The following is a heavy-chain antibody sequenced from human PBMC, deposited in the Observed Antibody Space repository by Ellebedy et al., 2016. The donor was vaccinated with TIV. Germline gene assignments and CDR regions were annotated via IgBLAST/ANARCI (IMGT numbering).Heavy chain of an antibody. CDR3: VRIEDGGWALDH. J-gene: IGHJ4*02. D-gene: IGHD6-19*01. CDR1: GDILSSYA. V-gene: IGHV1-69*13. CDR2: VIPVIGAV. Sequence: AASVKVSCRASGDILSSYAISSVRQAPGQGLEWMGGVIPVIGAVNYAQDFQGRVTITADAFTYTSHMLLSSLRSDDTAIYYCVRIEDGGWALDHWGQGTLVTVSS.